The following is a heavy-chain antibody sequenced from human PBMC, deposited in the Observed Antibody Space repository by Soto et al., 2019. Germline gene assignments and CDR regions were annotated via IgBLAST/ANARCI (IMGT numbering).Heavy chain of an antibody. CDR1: GGSISSYY. J-gene: IGHJ4*02. D-gene: IGHD3-22*01. Sequence: SETLSLTCTASGGSISSYYWSWIRQPPGKGLEWIGYIYYGGSTNYNPSLKSRVTISVDTSKNQFSLKLSSVTAADTAVYYCARVKYDSSGYYFDYWGQGTLVTVSS. CDR3: ARVKYDSSGYYFDY. CDR2: IYYGGST. V-gene: IGHV4-59*01.